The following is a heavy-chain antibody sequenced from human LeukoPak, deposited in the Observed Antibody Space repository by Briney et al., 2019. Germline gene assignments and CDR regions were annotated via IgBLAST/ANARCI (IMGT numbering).Heavy chain of an antibody. V-gene: IGHV3-7*01. D-gene: IGHD3-10*01. Sequence: PGGSLRLSCAASGFTFSSDWLSGFRQDPPRGGEGVASINQDRRETYYVESLKGRFTISRDNAKSSLYLQMSSLRAEDRAVYYCAREGPRGVTRYYFDYWGQGTLITVS. CDR2: INQDRRET. J-gene: IGHJ4*02. CDR1: GFTFSSDW. CDR3: AREGPRGVTRYYFDY.